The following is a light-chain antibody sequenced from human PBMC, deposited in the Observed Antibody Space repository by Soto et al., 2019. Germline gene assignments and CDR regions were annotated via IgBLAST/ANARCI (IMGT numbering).Light chain of an antibody. V-gene: IGLV2-14*01. CDR2: EVS. CDR3: SSYTSSSV. Sequence: QLVLTQPASVSGSPGQSITISCTGTSSDVGGYNYVSWYQQHPGKAPKLMIYEVSNRPSGVSNRFSGSKSGNTASLTISGLQAEDEADYYCSSYTSSSVFGGGTQLTVL. CDR1: SSDVGGYNY. J-gene: IGLJ3*02.